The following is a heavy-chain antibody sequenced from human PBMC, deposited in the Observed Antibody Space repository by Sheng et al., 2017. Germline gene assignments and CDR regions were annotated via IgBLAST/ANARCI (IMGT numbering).Heavy chain of an antibody. Sequence: QVQLVQSGAEVKKPGSSVKVSCKASGGTFSSYTISWVRQAPGQGLEWMGRIIPILGIANYAQKFQGRVTITADKSTSTAYMELSSLRSEDTAVYYCARDLWQQLPLGYWGQGTLVTVSS. CDR3: ARDLWQQLPLGY. V-gene: IGHV1-69*08. CDR1: GGTFSSYT. CDR2: IIPILGIA. J-gene: IGHJ4*02. D-gene: IGHD6-13*01.